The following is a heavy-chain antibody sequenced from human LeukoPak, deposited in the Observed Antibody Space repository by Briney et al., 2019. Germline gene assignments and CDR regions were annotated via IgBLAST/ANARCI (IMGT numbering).Heavy chain of an antibody. CDR3: ASNSFDYYGSGSYSVDY. Sequence: LSCAASGFSFSSYSMNWVRQPPGKGLEWIGEINHSGSTNYNPSLKSRVTISVDTSKNQFSLKLSSVTAADTAVYYCASNSFDYYGSGSYSVDYWGQGTLVTVSS. CDR1: GFSFSSYS. CDR2: INHSGST. V-gene: IGHV4-34*01. D-gene: IGHD3-10*01. J-gene: IGHJ4*02.